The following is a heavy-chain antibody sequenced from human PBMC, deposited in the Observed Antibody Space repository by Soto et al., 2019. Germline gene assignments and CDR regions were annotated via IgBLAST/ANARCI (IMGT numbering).Heavy chain of an antibody. J-gene: IGHJ3*02. CDR3: ARPYSSSTGLDAFDI. D-gene: IGHD6-13*01. CDR2: IIPILGIA. V-gene: IGHV1-69*02. CDR1: GGTFSSYT. Sequence: SVKVSCKTSGGTFSSYTISWVRQAPGQGLEWMGRIIPILGIANYAQKFQGRVTITADKSTSTAYMELSSLRSEDTAVYYCARPYSSSTGLDAFDIWGQGTIVTVSS.